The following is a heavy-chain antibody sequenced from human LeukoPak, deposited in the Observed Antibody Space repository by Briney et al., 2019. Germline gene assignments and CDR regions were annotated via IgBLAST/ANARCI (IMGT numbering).Heavy chain of an antibody. CDR2: INSDGSST. D-gene: IGHD1-7*01. V-gene: IGHV3-74*01. J-gene: IGHJ6*02. Sequence: LAGGSLRLSCAASGFTFNSYWMHWVRHAPGKGLVWVSHINSDGSSTDYADSVKGRFTISRDNAKNTLYLQMNSLRAEDTAVYYCARAAVGLPWTYYYGMDVWGQGTTVTVSS. CDR3: ARAAVGLPWTYYYGMDV. CDR1: GFTFNSYW.